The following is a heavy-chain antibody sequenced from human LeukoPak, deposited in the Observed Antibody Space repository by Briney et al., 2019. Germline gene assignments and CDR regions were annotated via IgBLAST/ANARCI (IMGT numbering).Heavy chain of an antibody. CDR2: MNPNSGNT. CDR1: GYTFTSYD. CDR3: ARGRGTTWYDYYYYMDV. Sequence: ASVKVSCKASGYTFTSYDINWVRQATGQGLEWMGWMNPNSGNTGYAQKFQGRVTMTRNTSISTAYMELSSLRSEDTAAYYCARGRGTTWYDYYYYMDVWGKGTTVTVSS. D-gene: IGHD1-1*01. V-gene: IGHV1-8*01. J-gene: IGHJ6*03.